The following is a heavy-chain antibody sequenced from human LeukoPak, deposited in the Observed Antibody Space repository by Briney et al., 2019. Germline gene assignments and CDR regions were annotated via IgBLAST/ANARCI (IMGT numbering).Heavy chain of an antibody. Sequence: SETLSLTCAVYGGSFSGYYWSWIRQPPGKGLEWIGRIYSSGSTNYNPSLKSRVTMSVDTSKNQFSLNLNSLTAADTAVYYCARGSSGWYSIDYWGQGILVTVSS. J-gene: IGHJ4*02. CDR1: GGSFSGYY. CDR2: IYSSGST. CDR3: ARGSSGWYSIDY. D-gene: IGHD6-19*01. V-gene: IGHV4-59*10.